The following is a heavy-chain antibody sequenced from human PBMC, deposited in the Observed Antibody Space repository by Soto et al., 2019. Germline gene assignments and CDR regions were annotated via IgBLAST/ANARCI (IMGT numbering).Heavy chain of an antibody. CDR3: ARLVRYYDILTGYYYYYYYMDV. V-gene: IGHV4-39*01. Sequence: QLQLQESGPGLVKPSETLPLTCTVSGGSISSSSYYWGWIRQPPGKGLEWIGSIYYSGSTYYNPSLKSRVTISVDTSKNQFSLKLSSVTAADTAVYYCARLVRYYDILTGYYYYYYYMDVWGKGTTVTVSS. J-gene: IGHJ6*03. CDR2: IYYSGST. D-gene: IGHD3-9*01. CDR1: GGSISSSSYY.